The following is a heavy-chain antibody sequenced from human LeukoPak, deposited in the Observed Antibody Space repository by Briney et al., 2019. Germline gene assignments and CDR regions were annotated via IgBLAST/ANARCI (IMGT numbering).Heavy chain of an antibody. CDR2: INHSGST. J-gene: IGHJ4*02. V-gene: IGHV4-34*01. D-gene: IGHD6-6*01. CDR3: ARSKLAGDY. CDR1: GGSFSGYY. Sequence: PSETLSITCAVYGGSFSGYYWSWIRQPPGKGLEWIGEINHSGSTNYNPSLKSRVTISVDTSKNQFSLKLSSVTAADTAVYYCARSKLAGDYWGQGTLVTVSS.